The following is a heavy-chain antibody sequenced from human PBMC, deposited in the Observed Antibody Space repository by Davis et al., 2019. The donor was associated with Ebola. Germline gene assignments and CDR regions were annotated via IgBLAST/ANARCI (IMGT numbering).Heavy chain of an antibody. J-gene: IGHJ6*02. V-gene: IGHV1-8*01. D-gene: IGHD3-9*01. CDR2: MNPNSGNT. CDR1: GYTFTSYD. CDR3: ARRDLLRYFDWLSSNYGMDV. Sequence: ASVKVSCKASGYTFTSYDINWVRQAPGQGPEWMGWMNPNSGNTGDAQKFQGRVTMTRNTSISTAYMELSSLRSEDTAVYYCARRDLLRYFDWLSSNYGMDVWGQGTTVTVSS.